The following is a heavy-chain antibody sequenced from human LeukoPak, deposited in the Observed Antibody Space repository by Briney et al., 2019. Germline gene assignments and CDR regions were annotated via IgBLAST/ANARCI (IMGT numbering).Heavy chain of an antibody. D-gene: IGHD2-8*01. J-gene: IGHJ5*02. Sequence: PSETLSLTCTVSGGSISNYYWNWIRQPPGKGLEWVGHISYSGGTKYNPSLRSRVTISIDTSKNQFSLNLSSVTAADTAVYYCARRVIMSAAGVPYTWLDPWGQGILVTVSS. V-gene: IGHV4-59*08. CDR2: ISYSGGT. CDR1: GGSISNYY. CDR3: ARRVIMSAAGVPYTWLDP.